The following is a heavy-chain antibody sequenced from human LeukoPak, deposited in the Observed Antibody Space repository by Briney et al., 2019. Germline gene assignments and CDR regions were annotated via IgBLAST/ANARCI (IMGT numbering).Heavy chain of an antibody. CDR2: IYYSGSS. D-gene: IGHD7-27*01. V-gene: IGHV4-59*12. CDR1: GGSISSYY. J-gene: IGHJ4*02. Sequence: SETLSLTCTVSGGSISSYYWSWIRQPPGKGLEWMGFIYYSGSSYYNPSLKSRVTMSVDTSKNQFSLKLSSVTAADTAVYYCAREMGTFVYWGQGALVTVSS. CDR3: AREMGTFVY.